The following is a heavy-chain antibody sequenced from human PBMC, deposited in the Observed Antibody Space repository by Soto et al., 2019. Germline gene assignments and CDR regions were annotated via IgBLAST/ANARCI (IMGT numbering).Heavy chain of an antibody. V-gene: IGHV4-59*01. Sequence: SETLSLTCTVSGGSISSSYWSWIRQPPGKGLEWSGYIYYSGSTNYNPSLKSRVTISVDTSKNQFSLKLSSVTAADTAVYYCARDIPSYDSSGYYYGAFDIWGQGTMVTVSS. CDR1: GGSISSSY. CDR3: ARDIPSYDSSGYYYGAFDI. D-gene: IGHD3-22*01. J-gene: IGHJ3*02. CDR2: IYYSGST.